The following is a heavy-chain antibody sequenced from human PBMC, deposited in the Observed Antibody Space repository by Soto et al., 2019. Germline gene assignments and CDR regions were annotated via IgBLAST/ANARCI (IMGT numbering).Heavy chain of an antibody. CDR1: GGSISSSSYY. CDR3: ASEGYCSGGSCYSRYYFDY. Sequence: QLQLQESGPGLVKPSETLSLTCTVSGGSISSSSYYWGWIRQPPGKGLEWIGSIYYSGSTYYNPSLKSRVPLSVDTSKNQFSLKLSSVTAADTAVYYCASEGYCSGGSCYSRYYFDYWGQGTLVTVSS. CDR2: IYYSGST. J-gene: IGHJ4*02. D-gene: IGHD2-15*01. V-gene: IGHV4-39*01.